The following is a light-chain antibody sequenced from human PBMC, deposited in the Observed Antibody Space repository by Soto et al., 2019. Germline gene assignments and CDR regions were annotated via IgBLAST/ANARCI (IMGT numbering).Light chain of an antibody. CDR1: QSVSSN. Sequence: EIVMTQSPATLSVSPGERATLSCRASQSVSSNLAWYQQKPGQAPRLLIYGASTRATGIPARFSGSVSGTEFTLTISSLQSEDFAVYYCQQYNTWPQTFGQGTKLEIK. CDR3: QQYNTWPQT. V-gene: IGKV3-15*01. CDR2: GAS. J-gene: IGKJ2*01.